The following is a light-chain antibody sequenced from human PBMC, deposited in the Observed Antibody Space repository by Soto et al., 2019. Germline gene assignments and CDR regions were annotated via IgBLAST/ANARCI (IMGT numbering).Light chain of an antibody. V-gene: IGLV2-23*03. Sequence: ALTQPASVSGSPGQSITISCTGTSSDVGSYNLVSWYQQHPGKAPKLMIYEGSKRPSGVSNRFSGSKSGNTASLTISGLQAEDEADYYCCSYAGSSTFEVFGGGTKLTVL. CDR3: CSYAGSSTFEV. J-gene: IGLJ3*02. CDR1: SSDVGSYNL. CDR2: EGS.